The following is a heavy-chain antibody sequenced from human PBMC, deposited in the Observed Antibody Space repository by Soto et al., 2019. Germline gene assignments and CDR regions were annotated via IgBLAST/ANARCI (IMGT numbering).Heavy chain of an antibody. CDR1: GGTFSSYA. Sequence: QVQLVQSGAEVKKPGSSVKVSCKASGGTFSSYAISWVRQAPGQGLEWMGGIIPIFGTANYAQKFQGRVTITADKSTSTAYMELSSLRSEDTAVYYCAMLSKYYYASSGPPYGVIDYWGQGTLVTVSS. CDR3: AMLSKYYYASSGPPYGVIDY. CDR2: IIPIFGTA. J-gene: IGHJ4*02. V-gene: IGHV1-69*06. D-gene: IGHD3-22*01.